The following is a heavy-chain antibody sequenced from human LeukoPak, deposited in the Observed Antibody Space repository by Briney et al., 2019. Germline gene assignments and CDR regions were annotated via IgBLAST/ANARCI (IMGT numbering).Heavy chain of an antibody. D-gene: IGHD6-13*01. Sequence: GGSLRLSCAASGFTFSSCGMHWGRQAPGKGLEWVAFIRHDGSNKYSADSVKGRFTISRGNSKNTLYLQMNSLRAEDTAVNYFAKDPSSSWYVSFYFDYWGQGTLVTVSS. V-gene: IGHV3-30*02. J-gene: IGHJ4*02. CDR1: GFTFSSCG. CDR3: AKDPSSSWYVSFYFDY. CDR2: IRHDGSNK.